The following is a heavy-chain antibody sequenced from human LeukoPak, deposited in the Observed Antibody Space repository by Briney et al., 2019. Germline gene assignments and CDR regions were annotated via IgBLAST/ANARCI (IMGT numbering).Heavy chain of an antibody. V-gene: IGHV3-23*01. D-gene: IGHD3-10*01. CDR3: AKEANLAGYFDY. CDR1: GFTFSSYA. CDR2: IIGSGGST. J-gene: IGHJ4*02. Sequence: GGSLRRSCAASGFTFSSYAMRWVRQGPGKGLEWISSIIGSGGSTNSADSVKGRFTISRDNSKNTLYLQMNSLRAEDTAVYYCAKEANLAGYFDYWGQGTLVTVSS.